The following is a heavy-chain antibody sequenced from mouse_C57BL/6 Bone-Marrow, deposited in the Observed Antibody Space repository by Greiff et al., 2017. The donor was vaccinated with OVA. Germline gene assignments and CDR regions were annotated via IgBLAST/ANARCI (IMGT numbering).Heavy chain of an antibody. CDR1: GFSLTSYG. CDR3: AKTDYLYYAMDY. D-gene: IGHD5-5*01. CDR2: IWRGGST. V-gene: IGHV2-5*01. J-gene: IGHJ4*01. Sequence: VQGVESGPGLVQPSQSLSITCTVSGFSLTSYGVHWVRQSPGKGLEWLGVIWRGGSTDYNAAFMSRLSITKDNSTSQVYFKMNSLQADDTAIDYCAKTDYLYYAMDYWGQGTSVTVSS.